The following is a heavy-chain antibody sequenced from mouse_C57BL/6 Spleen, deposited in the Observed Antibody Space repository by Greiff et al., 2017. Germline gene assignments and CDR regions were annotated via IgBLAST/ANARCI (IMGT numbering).Heavy chain of an antibody. CDR1: GYTFTSYG. J-gene: IGHJ4*01. CDR3: ARGGITTVVAGGVDY. CDR2: IYPRSGNT. Sequence: VQLQQSGAELARPGASVKLSCKASGYTFTSYGISWVKQRTGQGLEWIGEIYPRSGNTYYNEKFKGKATLTADKSSSTAYMELRSLTSEDSAVYFCARGGITTVVAGGVDYWGQGTSVTVSS. V-gene: IGHV1-81*01. D-gene: IGHD1-1*01.